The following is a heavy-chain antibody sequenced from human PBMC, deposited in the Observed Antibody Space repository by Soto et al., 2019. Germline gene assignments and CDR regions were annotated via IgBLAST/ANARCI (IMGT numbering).Heavy chain of an antibody. Sequence: QVHLVQSGTEVKKPGSSVKVSCKASGGTFSSSGFSWVRQAPGQGLEWMGMIVPSLDTTNYAQKFQAGVTITADEVTSTAYMELRSLRSEDTAVYYCARWPQPRYTADPYAVDVWGQGTRVIVSS. D-gene: IGHD3-16*02. CDR3: ARWPQPRYTADPYAVDV. CDR2: IVPSLDTT. CDR1: GGTFSSSG. V-gene: IGHV1-69*11. J-gene: IGHJ6*02.